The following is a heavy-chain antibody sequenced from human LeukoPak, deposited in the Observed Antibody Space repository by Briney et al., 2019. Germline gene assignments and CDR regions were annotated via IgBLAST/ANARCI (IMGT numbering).Heavy chain of an antibody. CDR2: INPNSGGT. Sequence: ASVNVSCKASGYTFTGYYMHWVRQAPGQGLEWMGWINPNSGGTNYAQKVQVRVTMTRDTSISTDYMELRRLRSDDTAVYYYARDLDYDLLFDYWGQGILVTVSS. V-gene: IGHV1-2*02. J-gene: IGHJ4*02. CDR1: GYTFTGYY. CDR3: ARDLDYDLLFDY. D-gene: IGHD4-17*01.